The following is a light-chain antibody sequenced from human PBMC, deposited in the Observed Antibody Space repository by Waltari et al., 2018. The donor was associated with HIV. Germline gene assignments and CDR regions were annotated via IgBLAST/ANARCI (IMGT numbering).Light chain of an antibody. CDR3: MENLQTPA. Sequence: ALLHAPESLSVSPGTSASIYCRSSQSLLNKNGYHSLDWYLHKPGQYPQLVISLAYIRAPGVTERFSGSGAGTEFTPTISRVETDDVGLYYCMENLQTPAFGQGTRLEI. CDR2: LAY. J-gene: IGKJ1*01. V-gene: IGKV2-28*01. CDR1: QSLLNKNGYHS.